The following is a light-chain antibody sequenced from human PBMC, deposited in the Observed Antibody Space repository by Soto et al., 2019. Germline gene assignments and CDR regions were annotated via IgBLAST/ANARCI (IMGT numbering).Light chain of an antibody. J-gene: IGLJ1*01. V-gene: IGLV1-40*01. Sequence: TVLTRPASVSGVAGRSGTISRNRTSSNIGAGYDVHWYQQLPGTAPKLLIYGNSNRPSGVPDRFSGSKSGTSASLAITGLQAEDEADYYCQSYDSSLRVYVFGPGTKVTVL. CDR1: SSNIGAGYD. CDR2: GNS. CDR3: QSYDSSLRVYV.